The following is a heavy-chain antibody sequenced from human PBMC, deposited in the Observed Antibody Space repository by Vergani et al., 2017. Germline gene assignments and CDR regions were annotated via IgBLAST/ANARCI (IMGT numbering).Heavy chain of an antibody. V-gene: IGHV4-39*07. D-gene: IGHD2-2*01. CDR1: GGSLSSSSYY. J-gene: IGHJ4*02. CDR2: IYYSWIT. Sequence: QLQLQESVPGLVKPSETLSLTCTVSGGSLSSSSYYWGWIRQPPGKGLEWIGCIYYSWITYYNPSLKSRVTIAVDTSKNQFFLKLSSVTAADTAVYYCAREGVRGSGYWGQGTLVTVSS. CDR3: AREGVRGSGY.